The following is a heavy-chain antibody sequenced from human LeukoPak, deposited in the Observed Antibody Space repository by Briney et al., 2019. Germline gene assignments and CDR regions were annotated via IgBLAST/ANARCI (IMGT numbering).Heavy chain of an antibody. J-gene: IGHJ4*02. Sequence: GGSLRLSCAASGFTFSSYGMHWVRQAPGKGLEWVAFIRYDGSNKYYADSVKGRFTISRDNSKNTLYLQMNSLRAEDTAVYYCAKEGRSARYCSSTSCSLDYWGQGTLVTVSS. V-gene: IGHV3-30*02. D-gene: IGHD2-2*01. CDR2: IRYDGSNK. CDR3: AKEGRSARYCSSTSCSLDY. CDR1: GFTFSSYG.